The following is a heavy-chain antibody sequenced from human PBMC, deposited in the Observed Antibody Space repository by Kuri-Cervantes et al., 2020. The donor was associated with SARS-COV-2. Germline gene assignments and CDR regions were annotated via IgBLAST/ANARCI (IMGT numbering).Heavy chain of an antibody. V-gene: IGHV1-3*01. Sequence: ASVKVSCKASGYTFTSYAMHWVRQAPGQRLEWMGWINAGNGNTKYSQKFQGRVTITRDTSASTAYMELRSLRSDDTAVYYCARDSSGGWLATRSGMDVWGQGTTVTVSS. D-gene: IGHD6-19*01. J-gene: IGHJ6*02. CDR1: GYTFTSYA. CDR2: INAGNGNT. CDR3: ARDSSGGWLATRSGMDV.